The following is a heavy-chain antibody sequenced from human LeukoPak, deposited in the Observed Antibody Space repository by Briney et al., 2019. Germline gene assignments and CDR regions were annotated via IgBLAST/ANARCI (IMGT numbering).Heavy chain of an antibody. CDR3: ARDGVTVASSPSYWYFDL. CDR2: ISSTSRYI. CDR1: GFTFSSYT. J-gene: IGHJ2*01. D-gene: IGHD3-3*01. Sequence: GGSLRLPCAASGFTFSSYTINWVRQAPGKGLEWVSLISSTSRYIYSADSVKGRFTISRDNSRNSLYLQMDSLRAEDTAVYYCARDGVTVASSPSYWYFDLWGRGTLVTVSS. V-gene: IGHV3-21*01.